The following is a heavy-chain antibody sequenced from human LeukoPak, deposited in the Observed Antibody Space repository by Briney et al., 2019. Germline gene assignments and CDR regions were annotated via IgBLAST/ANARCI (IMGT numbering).Heavy chain of an antibody. CDR2: IYSGGST. D-gene: IGHD3-22*01. V-gene: IGHV3-66*02. CDR1: GFTVSSNY. J-gene: IGHJ4*02. CDR3: ARDYDSYSFDY. Sequence: PGGSLGLSCAASGFTVSSNYMSWVRQAPGKGLEWVSVIYSGGSTYYADSVKGRFTISRDNSKNTLYLQMNSLRAEDTAVYYCARDYDSYSFDYWGQGTLVTVSS.